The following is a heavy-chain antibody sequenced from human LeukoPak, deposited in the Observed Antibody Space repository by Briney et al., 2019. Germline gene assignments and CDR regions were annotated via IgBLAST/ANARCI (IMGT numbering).Heavy chain of an antibody. D-gene: IGHD2-8*01. J-gene: IGHJ3*02. CDR3: ARQIVRRPFDI. Sequence: PSETLSLTCAVYGGSFSGYYWSWIRQPPGKGLEWIGEINHSGSTNYNPSLKSRVTISVDTSKNQSSLKLSSVTAADTAVYYCARQIVRRPFDIWGQGTMVTVSS. V-gene: IGHV4-34*01. CDR2: INHSGST. CDR1: GGSFSGYY.